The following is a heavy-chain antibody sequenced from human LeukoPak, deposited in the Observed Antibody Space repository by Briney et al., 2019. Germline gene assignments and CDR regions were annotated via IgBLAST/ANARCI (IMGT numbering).Heavy chain of an antibody. CDR1: GGSISSSSYY. CDR2: IYYSGST. Sequence: SETLSLTCTVSGGSISSSSYYWGWIRQPPGTGLEWIGSIYYSGSTYYNPSLKSRVTISVDTSKNQFSLKLSSVTAADTAVYYCARDTGEVALTDYWGQGTLVTVSS. V-gene: IGHV4-39*07. J-gene: IGHJ4*02. D-gene: IGHD3-10*01. CDR3: ARDTGEVALTDY.